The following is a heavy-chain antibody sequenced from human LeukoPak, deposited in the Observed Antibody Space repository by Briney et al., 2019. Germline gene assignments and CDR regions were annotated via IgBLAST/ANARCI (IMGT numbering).Heavy chain of an antibody. D-gene: IGHD3-22*01. V-gene: IGHV3-21*01. CDR1: GFTFSSYT. CDR3: ARDRHKYNYDSGGYPPY. J-gene: IGHJ4*02. CDR2: ISSRSTYV. Sequence: GGSLRLSCAASGFTFSSYTMNWVRQAPGKGLEWVSSISSRSTYVQYADSVKGRFTISRDNAKNSLYLQMNTLRAEDTAVYYCARDRHKYNYDSGGYPPYWGQGTLVTVSS.